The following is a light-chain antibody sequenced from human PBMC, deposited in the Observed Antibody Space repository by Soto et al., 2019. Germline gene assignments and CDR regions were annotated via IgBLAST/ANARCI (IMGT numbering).Light chain of an antibody. Sequence: DIQLTQSPSSLSASVGDRVTINCRASQSIYTYLNWFQLKSGKGPKLLIFASSTLQSGVPSRFSGSGSGADFSLTISSLQPEDFATYYCQQSYSNTLSFGGGTRV. CDR1: QSIYTY. CDR2: ASS. CDR3: QQSYSNTLS. V-gene: IGKV1-39*01. J-gene: IGKJ4*01.